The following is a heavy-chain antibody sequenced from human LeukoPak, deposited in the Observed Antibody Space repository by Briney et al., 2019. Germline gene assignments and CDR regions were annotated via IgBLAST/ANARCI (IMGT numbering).Heavy chain of an antibody. CDR1: GGSFSGYY. V-gene: IGHV4-34*01. D-gene: IGHD3-3*01. CDR3: ARGHKRITIFGVVAPVQGWFDP. J-gene: IGHJ5*02. Sequence: SETMSLTCAVYGGSFSGYYWSWIRQPPGKGLEWIGEINHSGSTNYNPSLKSRVTISVDTSKNQFSLKLSSVTAADTAVYYCARGHKRITIFGVVAPVQGWFDPWGQGTLVTVSS. CDR2: INHSGST.